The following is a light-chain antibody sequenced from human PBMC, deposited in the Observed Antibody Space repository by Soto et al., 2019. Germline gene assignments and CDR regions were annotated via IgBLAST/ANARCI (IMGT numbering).Light chain of an antibody. J-gene: IGLJ2*01. CDR1: SGHSTYA. V-gene: IGLV4-69*01. CDR3: QTWGTGIQVI. CDR2: LNSDGSH. Sequence: QHVLTQSPSASASLGASVKLTCTLSSGHSTYAIAWHQQQPEKGPRYLMKLNSDGSHSKGDGVPDRFSGSSSGAERYRTISSLQSEDEADYYCQTWGTGIQVIFGGGTKLTVL.